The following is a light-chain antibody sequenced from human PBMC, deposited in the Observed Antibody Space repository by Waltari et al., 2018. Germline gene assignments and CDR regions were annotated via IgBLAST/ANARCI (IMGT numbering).Light chain of an antibody. V-gene: IGKV3-15*01. CDR2: GAS. CDR1: QSVSSN. J-gene: IGKJ2*01. Sequence: EIVMTQSPATLSVSPGARATLSCRASQSVSSNLAWYQQKPGQAPRLLIYGASTRATGIPARFSGSGSGTEFTLTISSLQSEDFAVYYCQHYNNWPQTFGQGTKLEIK. CDR3: QHYNNWPQT.